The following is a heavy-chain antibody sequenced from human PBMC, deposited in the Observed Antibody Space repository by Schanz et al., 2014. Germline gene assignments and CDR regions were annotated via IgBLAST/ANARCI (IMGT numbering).Heavy chain of an antibody. CDR2: FDAHDGRA. D-gene: IGHD1-1*01. CDR3: AKKVPAYNPFDS. J-gene: IGHJ4*02. CDR1: GFSFGNYG. V-gene: IGHV3-23*01. Sequence: EMQLLESGGGLIQPGGSLRLSCEASGFSFGNYGMSWVRQAPGKGLEWVSGFDAHDGRAYYADSAKGRFTISRDNSKNTLYLQMDSLRAEDTAVYFCAKKVPAYNPFDSWGQGTLVTVSS.